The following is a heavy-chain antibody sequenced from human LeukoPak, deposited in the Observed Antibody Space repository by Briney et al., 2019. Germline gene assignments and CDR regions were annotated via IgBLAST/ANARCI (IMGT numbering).Heavy chain of an antibody. CDR2: MYYSGST. D-gene: IGHD6-19*01. Sequence: SETLSLTCTVSGDSISSSSYYWGWIRQPPGKGLEWIGSMYYSGSTYQNPSLKSRVTISVDTSKNQFSLKLSSVTAADTAVYYCARGSSSGWYYSDYWGQGTLVTVSS. CDR3: ARGSSSGWYYSDY. CDR1: GDSISSSSYY. J-gene: IGHJ4*02. V-gene: IGHV4-39*01.